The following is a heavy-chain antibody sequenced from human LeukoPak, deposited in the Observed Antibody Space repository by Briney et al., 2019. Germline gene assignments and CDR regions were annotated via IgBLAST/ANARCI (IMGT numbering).Heavy chain of an antibody. CDR1: GFTVSNNY. CDR2: IYSGGST. CDR3: ARDFDYRTDTDY. Sequence: GGSLRLSCAASGFTVSNNYMTWVRQAPGKGLEWLSVIYSGGSTYYADSVKGRFTISRDNSENTVFLQMNSLRAEDTAVYYCARDFDYRTDTDYWGQGTLVTVSS. D-gene: IGHD4-11*01. V-gene: IGHV3-53*01. J-gene: IGHJ4*02.